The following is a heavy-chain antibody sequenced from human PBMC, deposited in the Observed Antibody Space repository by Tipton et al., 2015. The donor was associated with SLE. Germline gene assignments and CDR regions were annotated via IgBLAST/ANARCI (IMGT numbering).Heavy chain of an antibody. CDR2: IYYSGST. CDR1: GGSISSSRYY. Sequence: TLSLTCTVSGGSISSSRYYWSWIRQHPGKGLEWIGYIYYSGSTYYNPSLKSRVTISVDTSKNQFSLKLSSVTAADTAVYYCARFADSSSWTAYAFDIWGQGTMVTVSS. V-gene: IGHV4-31*03. J-gene: IGHJ3*02. D-gene: IGHD6-13*01. CDR3: ARFADSSSWTAYAFDI.